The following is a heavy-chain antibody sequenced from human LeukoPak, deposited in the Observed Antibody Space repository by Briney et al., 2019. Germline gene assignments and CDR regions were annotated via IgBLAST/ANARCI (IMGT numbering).Heavy chain of an antibody. CDR1: GFTFSSYA. D-gene: IGHD2-15*01. CDR3: AKDRNIVVAPDWFDP. CDR2: ISGSGGST. Sequence: GGSLRLSCAASGFTFSSYAMSWVRQAPGKGLEWVSAISGSGGSTYYADSVKGRFTNSRDNSKNTLYLQMNSLRAEDTAVYYCAKDRNIVVAPDWFDPWGQGTLVTVSS. J-gene: IGHJ5*02. V-gene: IGHV3-23*01.